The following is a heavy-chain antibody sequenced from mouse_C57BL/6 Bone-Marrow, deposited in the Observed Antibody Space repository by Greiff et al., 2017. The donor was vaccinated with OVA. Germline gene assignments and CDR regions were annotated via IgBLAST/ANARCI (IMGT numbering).Heavy chain of an antibody. Sequence: VQLKQSGAELARPGASVKLSCKASGYTFTSYGISWVKQRTGQGLEWIGEIYPRSGNTYYNEKFKGKATLTADKSSSTAYMELRSLTSEDSAVYFCARYGNYEAYWGQGTLVTVSA. CDR1: GYTFTSYG. J-gene: IGHJ3*01. CDR2: IYPRSGNT. V-gene: IGHV1-81*01. CDR3: ARYGNYEAY. D-gene: IGHD2-1*01.